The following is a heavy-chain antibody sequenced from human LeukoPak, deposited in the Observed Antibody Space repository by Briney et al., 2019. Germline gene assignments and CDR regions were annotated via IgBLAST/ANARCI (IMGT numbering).Heavy chain of an antibody. CDR1: GYSINSSNW. V-gene: IGHV4-28*01. J-gene: IGHJ2*01. CDR3: ARSRVTTGTTFDL. D-gene: IGHD1-1*01. CDR2: IYYSEST. Sequence: SDTLSLTCAVSGYSINSSNWWGWIRQPPGKGLEWIGYIYYSESTYYNPSLKSRVSMSVDTSKNQFSLKLSSVTAVDTAVYYCARSRVTTGTTFDLWGRGTLVTVPS.